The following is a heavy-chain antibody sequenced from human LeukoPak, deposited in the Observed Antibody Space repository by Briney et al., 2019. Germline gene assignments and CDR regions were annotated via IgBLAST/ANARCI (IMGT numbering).Heavy chain of an antibody. CDR1: GFTFSSYA. CDR3: ARDYGSGKINAFDI. Sequence: GGSLRLSCAASGFTFSSYAMSWVRQAPGKGLEWVSAISGSGGSTYYADSVKGRFTISRDNAKNSLYLQMNSLRAEDTAVYYCARDYGSGKINAFDIWGQGTMVTVSS. CDR2: ISGSGGST. V-gene: IGHV3-23*01. D-gene: IGHD3-10*01. J-gene: IGHJ3*02.